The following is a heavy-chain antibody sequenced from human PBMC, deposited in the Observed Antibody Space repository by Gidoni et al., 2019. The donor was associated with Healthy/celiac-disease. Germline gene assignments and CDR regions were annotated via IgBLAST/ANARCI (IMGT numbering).Heavy chain of an antibody. CDR3: ARDWPDIVVVPAAGGNYGMDV. CDR2: ISDDGSNK. CDR1: GFTFSSYA. Sequence: QVQLVESGGGVFQPGRSLRLSCDASGFTFSSYAMHWVRQAPGKGLEWVEVISDDGSNKSYADSVKGRFTISRDNSKNTLYLQMNSLRAEDSAVYYCARDWPDIVVVPAAGGNYGMDVWGQGTTVTVSS. J-gene: IGHJ6*02. V-gene: IGHV3-30-3*01. D-gene: IGHD2-2*01.